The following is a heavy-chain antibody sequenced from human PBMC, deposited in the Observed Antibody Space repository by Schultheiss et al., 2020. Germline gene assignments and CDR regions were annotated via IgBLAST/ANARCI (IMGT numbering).Heavy chain of an antibody. CDR1: GFSLSNARMG. J-gene: IGHJ6*02. CDR3: ARVPEDYDILTGYPYCYYGMDV. Sequence: SGPTLVKPTETLTLTCTVSGFSLSNARMGVRWIRQPPGKALEWLAHIFSNDEKSYSTSLKSRLTISKDTSKSQVVLTMTNMDPVDTATYYCARVPEDYDILTGYPYCYYGMDVWGQGTTVTVSS. D-gene: IGHD3-9*01. CDR2: IFSNDEK. V-gene: IGHV2-26*01.